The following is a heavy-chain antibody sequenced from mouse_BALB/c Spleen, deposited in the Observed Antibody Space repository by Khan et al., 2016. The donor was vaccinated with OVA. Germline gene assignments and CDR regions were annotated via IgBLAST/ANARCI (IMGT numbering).Heavy chain of an antibody. V-gene: IGHV5-4*02. J-gene: IGHJ3*01. CDR2: ISDGGSYT. CDR3: ARGYYGDPFAY. CDR1: GFTFSDYY. Sequence: EVELVESGGGLVKPGGSLKLSCAASGFTFSDYYMYWVRQTPEKRLEWGATISDGGSYTYYPDSVEGRFTISRDDAKNNLYLQMSSLKSEDTAIYYCARGYYGDPFAYWGQGTLVTVSA. D-gene: IGHD2-13*01.